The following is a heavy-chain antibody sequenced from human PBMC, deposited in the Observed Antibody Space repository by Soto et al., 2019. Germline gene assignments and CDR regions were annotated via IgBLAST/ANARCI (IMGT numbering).Heavy chain of an antibody. CDR1: GYTFTSYG. Sequence: ASVKVSCKASGYTFTSYGISWVRQAPGQGLEWMGWISAYNGNTNYAQKLQGRVTMTTDTSTSTAYMELRSLRSDDTAVYYCASVGPSWFGEFGLDYWGQGSFVTVSS. CDR2: ISAYNGNT. V-gene: IGHV1-18*01. J-gene: IGHJ4*02. D-gene: IGHD3-10*01. CDR3: ASVGPSWFGEFGLDY.